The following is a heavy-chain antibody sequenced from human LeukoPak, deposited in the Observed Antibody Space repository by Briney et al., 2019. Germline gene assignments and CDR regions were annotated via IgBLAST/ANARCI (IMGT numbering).Heavy chain of an antibody. CDR3: AKFDQDWGTFDY. D-gene: IGHD7-27*01. CDR1: GYTFSGYY. CDR2: IKPDSGDT. V-gene: IGHV1-2*02. J-gene: IGHJ4*02. Sequence: ASVKVSCMASGYTFSGYYIHWVRQAPGQGLEWMGWIKPDSGDTHYVQKFQGRVTMTRDTSITTAYMELSLRSDDTAVYYCAKFDQDWGTFDYWGQGTVVTVSS.